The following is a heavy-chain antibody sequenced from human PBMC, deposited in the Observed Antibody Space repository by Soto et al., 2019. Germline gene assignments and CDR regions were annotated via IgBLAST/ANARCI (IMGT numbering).Heavy chain of an antibody. V-gene: IGHV1-18*01. CDR3: ARDVDTDMVTTDDSDI. D-gene: IGHD5-18*01. J-gene: IGHJ3*02. Sequence: ASVKVSFKASGYTFTSYGISWVRQAPGQGLEWMGWISAYNGNTNYAQKLQGRVTMTTDTSTSTAYMELRSLRSDDTAVYYCARDVDTDMVTTDDSDIWRHGTMVTV. CDR1: GYTFTSYG. CDR2: ISAYNGNT.